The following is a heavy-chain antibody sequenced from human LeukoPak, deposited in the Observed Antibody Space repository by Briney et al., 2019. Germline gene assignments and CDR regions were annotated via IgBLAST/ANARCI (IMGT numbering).Heavy chain of an antibody. Sequence: SETLSLTCTVSGGSISSTNYYWGWIRQPPGKGLEWIGSIYYSGSTYYNPSLKSRVTISVDTSKNHFSLKLSSVTAADTAVYYCARGGYYGSGNDFRFDPWGQGTLVTVSS. J-gene: IGHJ5*02. V-gene: IGHV4-39*07. CDR2: IYYSGST. D-gene: IGHD3-10*01. CDR3: ARGGYYGSGNDFRFDP. CDR1: GGSISSTNYY.